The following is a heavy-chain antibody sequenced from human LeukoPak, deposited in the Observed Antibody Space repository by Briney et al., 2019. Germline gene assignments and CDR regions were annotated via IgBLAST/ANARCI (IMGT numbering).Heavy chain of an antibody. CDR3: ARDSGDAGFDY. Sequence: SETLSLTCTVSGGSISSYYWSWIRQPPGKGLEWIGYIYYSGSTNYNPSLKSRVTMSVDTSKTQFSLMLSSVTAADTAVFYCARDSGDAGFDYWGQGTLVTVSS. V-gene: IGHV4-59*12. J-gene: IGHJ4*02. D-gene: IGHD1-14*01. CDR2: IYYSGST. CDR1: GGSISSYY.